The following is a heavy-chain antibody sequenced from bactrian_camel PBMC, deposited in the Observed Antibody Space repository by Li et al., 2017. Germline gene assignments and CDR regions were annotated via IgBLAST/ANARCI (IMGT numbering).Heavy chain of an antibody. D-gene: IGHD1*01. CDR1: GYTNRRYC. V-gene: IGHV3S26*01. CDR2: FDADGST. Sequence: VQLVESGGGSVQAGGSLRLSCAASGYTNRRYCMGWFRQAPGKEREGVAAFDADGSTSYADSVKGRFTISRDNAKITVYLQMNSLKSEDTAKYYCALGLSDPPRGQGTQVTVS. J-gene: IGHJ4*01. CDR3: ALGLSDPP.